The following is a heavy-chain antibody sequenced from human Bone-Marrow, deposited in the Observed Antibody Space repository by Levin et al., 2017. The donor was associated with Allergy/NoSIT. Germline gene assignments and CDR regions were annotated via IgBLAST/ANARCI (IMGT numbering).Heavy chain of an antibody. V-gene: IGHV1-8*01. Sequence: ASVKVSCKTSGYTFTSYNVYWVRQATGQGLEWMGYINPNSGNKGYAQKFQGRVTVTRNSSITTAYMELSGLRSEDTAMYYCARGDCYSGSCYGPDWFDPWGQGTQVTVSS. J-gene: IGHJ5*02. CDR2: INPNSGNK. D-gene: IGHD2-15*01. CDR1: GYTFTSYN. CDR3: ARGDCYSGSCYGPDWFDP.